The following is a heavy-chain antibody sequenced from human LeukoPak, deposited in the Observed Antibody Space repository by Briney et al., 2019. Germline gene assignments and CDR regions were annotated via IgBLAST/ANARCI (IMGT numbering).Heavy chain of an antibody. Sequence: PSETLSLTCTVSGDSISSSNYYWGWIRQPPGKGLEWIGSIYYSGSTYYNPSLKSRVTISVDTSKNQFSLKLSSVTAADTAVYYCARKMKAGIAAAGTVDYWGQGTLVTVSS. CDR3: ARKMKAGIAAAGTVDY. V-gene: IGHV4-39*01. CDR2: IYYSGST. J-gene: IGHJ4*02. D-gene: IGHD6-13*01. CDR1: GDSISSSNYY.